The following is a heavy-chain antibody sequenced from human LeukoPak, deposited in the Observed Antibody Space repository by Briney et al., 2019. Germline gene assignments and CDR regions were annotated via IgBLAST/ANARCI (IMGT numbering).Heavy chain of an antibody. D-gene: IGHD6-19*01. J-gene: IGHJ4*02. V-gene: IGHV5-51*01. CDR3: AEVAGTEALEY. Sequence: GESLKISCKGSGYRFTSYWIGWVRQMPGEGLEWMGIIYPSDSDTRYSPSFQGQVIISADKSISTAYLQWSSLKASDTAMYYCAEVAGTEALEYWGQGTLVAVSS. CDR2: IYPSDSDT. CDR1: GYRFTSYW.